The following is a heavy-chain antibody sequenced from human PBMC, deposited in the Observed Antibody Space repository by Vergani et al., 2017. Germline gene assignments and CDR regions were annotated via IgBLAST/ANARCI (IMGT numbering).Heavy chain of an antibody. CDR1: GGTFSSYA. CDR2: IIPILGIA. D-gene: IGHD6-19*01. Sequence: QVQLVQSGAEVKKPGSSVKVSCKASGGTFSSYAISWVRQAPGQGLEWMGRIIPILGIANYAQKFQGRVTITADKSTSTAYMELSSLRAEDTAVYYCARETGIAVAPGYYDYGMDVWGQGTTVTVSS. V-gene: IGHV1-69*04. J-gene: IGHJ6*02. CDR3: ARETGIAVAPGYYDYGMDV.